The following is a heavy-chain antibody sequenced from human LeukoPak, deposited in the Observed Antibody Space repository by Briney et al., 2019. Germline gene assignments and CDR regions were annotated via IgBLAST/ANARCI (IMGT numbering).Heavy chain of an antibody. J-gene: IGHJ4*02. D-gene: IGHD5-24*01. Sequence: GGSLRLSCAASGFIFSGSAMHWGRQASGKGLEWVGRIRSKANSYATTYAASVKGRFTISREDSKDTAYLQMNSLKTEDTAVYYCTRATDGYNIDDWGQGTLVTVSS. V-gene: IGHV3-73*01. CDR1: GFIFSGSA. CDR3: TRATDGYNIDD. CDR2: IRSKANSYAT.